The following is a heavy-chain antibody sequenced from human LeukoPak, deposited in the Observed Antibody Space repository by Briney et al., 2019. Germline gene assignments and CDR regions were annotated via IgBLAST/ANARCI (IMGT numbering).Heavy chain of an antibody. V-gene: IGHV1-46*01. Sequence: GASVKVSCKASGYTFTSYYMHWVRQAPGQGLEWMGIINPSGGSTNYAQNFQDRFTMTTDTSTSTAYMELRSLRSDDTAMYYCARDVSWGSAYDGSGYTLHWLDYWGQGTLVTVSS. J-gene: IGHJ4*02. CDR3: ARDVSWGSAYDGSGYTLHWLDY. CDR1: GYTFTSYY. D-gene: IGHD3-22*01. CDR2: INPSGGST.